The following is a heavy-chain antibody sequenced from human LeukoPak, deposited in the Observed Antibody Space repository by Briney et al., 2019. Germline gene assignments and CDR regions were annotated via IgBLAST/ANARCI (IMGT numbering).Heavy chain of an antibody. CDR1: GGTFSSYA. CDR3: ARDSCDSTSCALDY. D-gene: IGHD2-2*01. J-gene: IGHJ4*02. V-gene: IGHV1-18*01. CDR2: ISAYNGNT. Sequence: RRASVKVSCKASGGTFSSYAISWVRQAPGQGLEWMGWISAYNGNTNYAQKLQGRVTMTTDTSTSTAYMELRSLRSDDTAVYYCARDSCDSTSCALDYWGQGTLVTVSS.